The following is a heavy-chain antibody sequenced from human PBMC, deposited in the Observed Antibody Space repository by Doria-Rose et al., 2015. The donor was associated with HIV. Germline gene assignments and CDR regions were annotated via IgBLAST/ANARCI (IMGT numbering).Heavy chain of an antibody. CDR1: GVSLSSPGMG. V-gene: IGHV2-26*01. CDR2: IVSDDER. J-gene: IGHJ4*02. Sequence: QVTLKESGPVLVKPTETLTLTCTVSGVSLSSPGMGVSWIRQPPGKALEWFANIVSDDERSYKTSLKSRLTIARGTSKSQLVLTMTDMDPVDTATYYCARIKSSRWYHKYYFDFWGQGTLVIVSA. D-gene: IGHD6-13*01. CDR3: ARIKSSRWYHKYYFDF.